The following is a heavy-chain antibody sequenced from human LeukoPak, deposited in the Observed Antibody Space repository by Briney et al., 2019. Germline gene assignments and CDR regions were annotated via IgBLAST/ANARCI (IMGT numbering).Heavy chain of an antibody. CDR3: ARGVGSNWFIYFQY. J-gene: IGHJ1*01. D-gene: IGHD6-13*01. CDR2: ISGSGDYI. V-gene: IGHV3-21*01. CDR1: GFTFSSYG. Sequence: PGGSLRLSCAASGFTFSSYGMHWVRQAPGKGLEWVSSISGSGDYIFYADSMKGRFTISRDNARNSLYLQVNSLRAEDTAVYYCARGVGSNWFIYFQYWGQGTVVTVSS.